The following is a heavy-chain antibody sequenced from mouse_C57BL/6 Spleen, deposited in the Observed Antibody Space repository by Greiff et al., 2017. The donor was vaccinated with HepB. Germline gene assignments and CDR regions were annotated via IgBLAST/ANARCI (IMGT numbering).Heavy chain of an antibody. J-gene: IGHJ3*01. Sequence: EVKVVESGGGLVKPGGSLKLSCAASGFTFSSYTMSWVRQTPEKRLEWVATISGGGGNTYYPDSVKGRFTISRDNAKNTLYLQMSSLRSEDTALYYCARHNGSSPWFAYWGQGTLVTVSA. V-gene: IGHV5-9*01. D-gene: IGHD1-1*01. CDR3: ARHNGSSPWFAY. CDR2: ISGGGGNT. CDR1: GFTFSSYT.